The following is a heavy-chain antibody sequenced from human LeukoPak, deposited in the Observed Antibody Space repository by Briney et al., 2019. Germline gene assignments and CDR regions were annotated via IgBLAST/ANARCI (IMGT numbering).Heavy chain of an antibody. V-gene: IGHV3-7*05. CDR2: IEEHGSQK. CDR1: GFTFSSYW. CDR3: ARILRLHTPRASDI. D-gene: IGHD5-24*01. Sequence: PGGSLRLSCAASGFTFSSYWMSWVRQAPGKGLEWVANIEEHGSQKYYVDSVKGRFTISRDNAQNSLFLQMNSLRAEDTALYYCARILRLHTPRASDIWGQRTMVTVSS. J-gene: IGHJ3*02.